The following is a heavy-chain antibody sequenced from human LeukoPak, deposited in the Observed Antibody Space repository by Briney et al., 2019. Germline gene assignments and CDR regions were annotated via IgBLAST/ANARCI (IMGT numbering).Heavy chain of an antibody. V-gene: IGHV1-2*02. CDR2: INPNSGGT. J-gene: IGHJ5*02. CDR1: GYTFTSYY. CDR3: ARDTTRDNWFDP. Sequence: VASVKVSCKASGYTFTSYYMHWVRQAPGQGLEWMGWINPNSGGTNYAQKFQGRVTMTRDTSISTAYMELSGLRSDDTAVYYCARDTTRDNWFDPWGQGTLVTVSS. D-gene: IGHD1-26*01.